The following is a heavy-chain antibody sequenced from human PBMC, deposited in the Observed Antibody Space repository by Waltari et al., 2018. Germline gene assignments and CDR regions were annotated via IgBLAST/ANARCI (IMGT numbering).Heavy chain of an antibody. CDR1: GGSISSGSHF. CDR3: ARDVGDGYTFDPSPG. V-gene: IGHV4-61*02. D-gene: IGHD5-18*01. J-gene: IGHJ4*01. Sequence: QVQLQESGPGLVRPSQTLSLTCTVSGGSISSGSHFWSWIRQPAEKRLEWIGRIHSSGRTNYSPSLRSRVTISLDRSRNQFSLNLNSVTAADTAVYYCARDVGDGYTFDPSPGWGHGTLVTVSS. CDR2: IHSSGRT.